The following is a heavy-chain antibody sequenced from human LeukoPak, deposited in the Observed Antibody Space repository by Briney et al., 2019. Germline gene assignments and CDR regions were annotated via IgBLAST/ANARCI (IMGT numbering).Heavy chain of an antibody. Sequence: PSQTLSLTCAVSGGSIGSGGYSWSWIRQPPGKGLEWIGYIYHSGSTYYNPSLKSRVTISVDRSKNQFSLKLSSVTAADTAVYYCARGGGNGPFDYWGQGTLVTVSS. J-gene: IGHJ4*02. CDR1: GGSIGSGGYS. D-gene: IGHD4-23*01. CDR3: ARGGGNGPFDY. CDR2: IYHSGST. V-gene: IGHV4-30-2*01.